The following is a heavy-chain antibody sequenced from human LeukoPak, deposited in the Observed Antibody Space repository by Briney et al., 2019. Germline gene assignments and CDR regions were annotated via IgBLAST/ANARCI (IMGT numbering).Heavy chain of an antibody. CDR3: ARSLYGDQKSDY. Sequence: PSETLSLTCAVYGGSFSGYYWSWIRQPPGKGLEWIGEINHSGSTNYNPSLKSRVTISVDTSKNQFSLKLSSVTAADTAVYYCARSLYGDQKSDYWGQGNLVTVSS. CDR2: INHSGST. CDR1: GGSFSGYY. D-gene: IGHD4-17*01. V-gene: IGHV4-34*01. J-gene: IGHJ4*02.